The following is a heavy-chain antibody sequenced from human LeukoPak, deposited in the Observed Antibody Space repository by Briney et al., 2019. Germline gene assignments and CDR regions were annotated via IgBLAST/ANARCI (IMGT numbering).Heavy chain of an antibody. D-gene: IGHD6-19*01. CDR3: ARVGSRGWYYYYYYMDV. V-gene: IGHV1-8*01. Sequence: ASVKVSCKASGYTFTSYDINWVRQATGQGLEWMGWMNPNRGNTGYAQKFQGRVTMTRNTSISTAYMELSSLRSEDTAVYYCARVGSRGWYYYYYYMDVWGKGTTVTVSS. J-gene: IGHJ6*03. CDR2: MNPNRGNT. CDR1: GYTFTSYD.